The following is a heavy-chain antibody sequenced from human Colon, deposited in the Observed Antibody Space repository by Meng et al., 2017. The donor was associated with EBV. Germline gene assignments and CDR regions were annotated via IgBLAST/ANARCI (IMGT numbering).Heavy chain of an antibody. Sequence: VTLQESDPRLAKPSQALTLPCTVSGGSISSGGYYWSWIRQHPGKGLEWIGYIYYSGSTYYNPSLKSRVTISIDTSKNQFSLKLSSVTAADTAVYYCARGPSRWLQFSFDYWGQGTLVTVSS. CDR2: IYYSGST. D-gene: IGHD5-24*01. CDR1: GGSISSGGYY. CDR3: ARGPSRWLQFSFDY. J-gene: IGHJ4*02. V-gene: IGHV4-31*03.